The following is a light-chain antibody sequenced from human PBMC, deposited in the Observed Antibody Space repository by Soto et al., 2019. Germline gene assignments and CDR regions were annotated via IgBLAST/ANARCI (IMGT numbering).Light chain of an antibody. V-gene: IGKV1-17*01. CDR1: QDIRND. CDR3: LQYNSYPIN. CDR2: ATS. J-gene: IGKJ5*01. Sequence: DIQMTHSPSSLPASVLYIVTISCRASQDIRNDLAWYQQKPGKAPKRLIYATSSLHSGVPSRFRGRGSGTEFTLSISSLQPDDFATYYCLQYNSYPINYGQGTRLEIK.